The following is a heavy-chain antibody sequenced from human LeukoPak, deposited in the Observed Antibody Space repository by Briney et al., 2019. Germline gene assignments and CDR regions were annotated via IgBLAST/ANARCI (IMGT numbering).Heavy chain of an antibody. CDR2: INHSGST. J-gene: IGHJ4*02. Sequence: PSEALSLTCAVYGGSFSGYYWSWIRQPPGKGLEWIGEINHSGSTNYNPSLKSRVTISVDTSKNQFSLKLSSVTAADTAVYYCAGVPNLYYYDSSGYSHWGQGTLVTVSS. CDR3: AGVPNLYYYDSSGYSH. V-gene: IGHV4-34*01. CDR1: GGSFSGYY. D-gene: IGHD3-22*01.